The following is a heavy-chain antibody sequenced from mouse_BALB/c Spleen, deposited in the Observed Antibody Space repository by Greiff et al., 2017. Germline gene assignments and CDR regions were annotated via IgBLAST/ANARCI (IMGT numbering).Heavy chain of an antibody. V-gene: IGHV1S127*01. CDR1: GYSFTSYW. CDR3: ARNYYGSGSLDY. J-gene: IGHJ2*01. Sequence: VQLQQSGPQLVRPGASVKISCKASGYSFTSYWMHWVKQRPGQGLEWIGMIDPSDSETRLNQKFKDKATLTVDKSSSTAYMQLSSPTSEDSAVYYCARNYYGSGSLDYWGQGTTLTVSS. CDR2: IDPSDSET. D-gene: IGHD1-1*01.